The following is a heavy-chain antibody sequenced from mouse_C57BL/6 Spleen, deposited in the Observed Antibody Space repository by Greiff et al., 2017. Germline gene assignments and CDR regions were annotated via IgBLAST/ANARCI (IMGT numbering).Heavy chain of an antibody. J-gene: IGHJ2*01. CDR1: GYTFTSYW. CDR3: ARYYGNRFDY. CDR2: IDPSDSYT. D-gene: IGHD2-1*01. Sequence: VQLQQPGAELVKPGASVKLSCKASGYTFTSYWMQWVKQRPGQGLEWIGEIDPSDSYTNYNQKFKGKATLTVDTSSSTAYMQLSSLTSEDSAVYYCARYYGNRFDYWGQGTTLTVSS. V-gene: IGHV1-50*01.